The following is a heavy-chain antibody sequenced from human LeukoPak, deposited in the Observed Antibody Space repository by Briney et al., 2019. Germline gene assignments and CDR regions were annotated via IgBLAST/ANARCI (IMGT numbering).Heavy chain of an antibody. V-gene: IGHV3-23*01. CDR2: ISGSGGST. D-gene: IGHD3-22*01. CDR3: AKDWYDSSGYYYGSYVDY. CDR1: GFTFSSYG. Sequence: GGSLRLSCAASGFTFSSYGMSWVRQAPGKGLEWVSAISGSGGSTYYADSVKGRFTISRDNSKNTLYLQMSSLRAEDTAVYYCAKDWYDSSGYYYGSYVDYWGQGTLVTVSS. J-gene: IGHJ4*02.